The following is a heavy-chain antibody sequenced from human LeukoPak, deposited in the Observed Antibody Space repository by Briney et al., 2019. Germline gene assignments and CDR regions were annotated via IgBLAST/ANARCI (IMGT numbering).Heavy chain of an antibody. D-gene: IGHD3-22*01. CDR3: AKEPYYDSSGYLDY. J-gene: IGHJ4*02. Sequence: GRSLRLSCAASGFTFDDYSMHWVRQAPGKGLEWVSLISGDGGSTYYADSVKGRFTISRDNSKNSLYLQMNSLRTEDTALYYCAKEPYYDSSGYLDYWGQGTLVTVSS. CDR1: GFTFDDYS. V-gene: IGHV3-43*02. CDR2: ISGDGGST.